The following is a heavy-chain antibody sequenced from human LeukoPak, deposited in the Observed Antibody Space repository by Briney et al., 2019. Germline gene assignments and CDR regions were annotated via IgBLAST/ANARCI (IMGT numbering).Heavy chain of an antibody. CDR2: INAGNGNT. CDR3: ARVGGGYSYGYDAFDI. D-gene: IGHD5-18*01. V-gene: IGHV1-3*01. Sequence: ASVKVSCKASGYTFSSYAIHWVRQAPGQRLEWMGWINAGNGNTKYSQKFQGRVTITRDTSASTAYMELSSLRSEDTAVYYCARVGGGYSYGYDAFDIWGQGTMVTVSS. J-gene: IGHJ3*02. CDR1: GYTFSSYA.